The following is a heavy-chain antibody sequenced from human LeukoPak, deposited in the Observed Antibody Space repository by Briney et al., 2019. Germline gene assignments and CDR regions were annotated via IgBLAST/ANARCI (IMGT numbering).Heavy chain of an antibody. D-gene: IGHD1-26*01. Sequence: GGSLRLSCAASGFTVSSNYMSWVRRAPGKGLEWVSVIYSGGSTYYADSVKGRFTISRDNSKNTLYLQMNSLRAEDTAVYYCARVVPDSGSYSGPIDYWGQGTLVTVSS. J-gene: IGHJ4*02. CDR2: IYSGGST. CDR3: ARVVPDSGSYSGPIDY. V-gene: IGHV3-66*01. CDR1: GFTVSSNY.